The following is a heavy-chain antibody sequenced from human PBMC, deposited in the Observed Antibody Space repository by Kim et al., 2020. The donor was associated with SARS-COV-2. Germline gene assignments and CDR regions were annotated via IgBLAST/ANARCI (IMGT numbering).Heavy chain of an antibody. J-gene: IGHJ6*02. Sequence: SETLSLTCTVSGYSISSGYYWGWIRQPPGKGLEWIGSIYHSGSTYYNPSLKSRVTISVDTSKNQFSLKLSSVTAADTAVYYCATSLPIVVPAAILRDYYYYGMDVWGQGTTVTVSS. V-gene: IGHV4-38-2*02. CDR3: ATSLPIVVPAAILRDYYYYGMDV. CDR1: GYSISSGYY. CDR2: IYHSGST. D-gene: IGHD2-2*01.